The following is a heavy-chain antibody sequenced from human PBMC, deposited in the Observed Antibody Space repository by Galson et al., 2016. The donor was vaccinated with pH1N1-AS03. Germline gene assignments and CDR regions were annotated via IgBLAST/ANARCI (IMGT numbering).Heavy chain of an antibody. Sequence: SLRLSCAASGFTFSRFWMSWVRQAPGKGLEWLSFLPYDGSNKFYADSVKGRFTISRDNSKNTLYLQMNSLRAEDTAVYYCAKGKDSYYGPDYWGQGTLVTVSS. V-gene: IGHV3-30*18. CDR2: LPYDGSNK. D-gene: IGHD1-26*01. J-gene: IGHJ4*02. CDR1: GFTFSRFW. CDR3: AKGKDSYYGPDY.